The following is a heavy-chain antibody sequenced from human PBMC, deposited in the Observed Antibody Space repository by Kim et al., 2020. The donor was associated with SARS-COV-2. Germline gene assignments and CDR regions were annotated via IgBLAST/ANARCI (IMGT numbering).Heavy chain of an antibody. J-gene: IGHJ6*01. D-gene: IGHD4-17*01. CDR2: IISSGTYI. CDR1: GFTLSSYS. V-gene: IGHV3-21*01. Sequence: GGSLRLSCAASGFTLSSYSMNWVRQAPGKGLEWVSSIISSGTYIYYEASMEGRSTSCRDTAKNSLYLQVNSRRAEETAVYFGARDTYGCVFFFYNYGM. CDR3: ARDTYGCVFFFYNYGM.